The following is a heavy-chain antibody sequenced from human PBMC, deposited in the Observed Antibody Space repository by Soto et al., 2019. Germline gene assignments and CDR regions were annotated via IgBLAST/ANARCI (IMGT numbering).Heavy chain of an antibody. CDR2: INHSGST. CDR1: GGSLSVYY. Sequence: SETLSLTCAVYGGSLSVYYWSWSRQPPGKGLEWIGEINHSGSTNYNPSLKSRVTISVDTSKNQFSLKLSSVTAADTAVYYCARGRGDSRGTNFDFRGQGILVTVP. D-gene: IGHD3-22*01. CDR3: ARGRGDSRGTNFDF. V-gene: IGHV4-34*01. J-gene: IGHJ4*02.